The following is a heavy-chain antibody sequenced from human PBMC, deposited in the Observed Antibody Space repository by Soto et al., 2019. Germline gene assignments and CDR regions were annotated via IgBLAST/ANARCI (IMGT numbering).Heavy chain of an antibody. CDR3: NGGTTFCYVS. CDR1: GFTFSGSA. D-gene: IGHD3-16*01. CDR2: IRSKANSYAT. V-gene: IGHV3-73*02. Sequence: EVQLVESGGGLVQPGGSLTLSCAASGFTFSGSAMHWVRQASGKGLEWVDGIRSKANSYATAYAASVKGSFTIPREDSKNTAYLQMSSLKAEDTAVYYCNGGTTFCYVSWGQGTLVTVSS. J-gene: IGHJ5*02.